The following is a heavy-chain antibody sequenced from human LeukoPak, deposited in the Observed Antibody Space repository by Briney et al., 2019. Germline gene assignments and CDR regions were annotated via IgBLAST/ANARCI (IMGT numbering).Heavy chain of an antibody. Sequence: ASVKVSCKASGYSFTSYYMHWVRRAPGQGLEWMGIINPSAGSTSFAQKFQGRVTMTRDTSTSTVYMELSSLRSEDTAVYYCARQSGYCSSTSCYAWFDPWGQGTLVTVSS. V-gene: IGHV1-46*01. CDR1: GYSFTSYY. J-gene: IGHJ5*02. D-gene: IGHD2-2*01. CDR3: ARQSGYCSSTSCYAWFDP. CDR2: INPSAGST.